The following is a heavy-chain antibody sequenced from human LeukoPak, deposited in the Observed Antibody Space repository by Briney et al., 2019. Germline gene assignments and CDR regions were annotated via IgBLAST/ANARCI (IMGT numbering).Heavy chain of an antibody. V-gene: IGHV4-59*01. J-gene: IGHJ6*02. CDR2: IYYSGST. D-gene: IGHD3-22*01. Sequence: SETLSLTCTVSGGSISSYYWSWIRQPPGKGLECLGYIYYSGSTNYNPSLKSRATISVDTSKNQFSLKLSSVTAADTAVYYCARDTYYYDSSGYSPFYYYYGMDVWGQGTTVTVSS. CDR3: ARDTYYYDSSGYSPFYYYYGMDV. CDR1: GGSISSYY.